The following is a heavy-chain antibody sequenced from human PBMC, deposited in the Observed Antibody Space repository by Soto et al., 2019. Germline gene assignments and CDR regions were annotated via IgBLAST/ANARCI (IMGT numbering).Heavy chain of an antibody. CDR1: GYTFTGYA. D-gene: IGHD6-19*01. CDR2: INAGNGNT. CDR3: ARAVAVPADFDY. V-gene: IGHV1-3*05. Sequence: QVQVVQSGAEEKKPGASVKVSCTASGYTFTGYAMHWVRQAPGQRLEWMGWINAGNGNTKYSQKFQGRATITRDTSASTAYVELSSLRSEDTAVYYCARAVAVPADFDYWGQGTLVTVSS. J-gene: IGHJ4*02.